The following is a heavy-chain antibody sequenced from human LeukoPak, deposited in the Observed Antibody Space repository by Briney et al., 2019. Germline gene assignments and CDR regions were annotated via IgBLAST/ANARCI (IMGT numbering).Heavy chain of an antibody. V-gene: IGHV3-7*01. CDR3: ARGGGKDGYNLYYFDF. Sequence: GGSLRLSCAASGFTFSSYWMSWVRQAPGKGLEWVANIKQDGSEKYYVDSVKGRFTMSRDNAKNSLYLQMNSLRAEDTVVYYCARGGGKDGYNLYYFDFWGQGTLVTVSS. CDR2: IKQDGSEK. CDR1: GFTFSSYW. J-gene: IGHJ4*02. D-gene: IGHD5-24*01.